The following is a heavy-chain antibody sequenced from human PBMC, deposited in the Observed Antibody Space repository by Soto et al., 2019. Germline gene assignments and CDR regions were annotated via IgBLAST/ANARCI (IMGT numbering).Heavy chain of an antibody. J-gene: IGHJ4*02. V-gene: IGHV3-23*01. CDR1: GFSFSNYA. CDR2: FSAGGRA. Sequence: EVQLLESGGGLVQPGGSLRLSCEASGFSFSNYALSWVRQSPGKGLEWVSTFSAGGRAYYADSVKGRFTIAKDTSKNTLHLQASSLRAEDTAVYYCAKESLPEHYGATLFDYWGQGTRVTVSS. CDR3: AKESLPEHYGATLFDY. D-gene: IGHD4-17*01.